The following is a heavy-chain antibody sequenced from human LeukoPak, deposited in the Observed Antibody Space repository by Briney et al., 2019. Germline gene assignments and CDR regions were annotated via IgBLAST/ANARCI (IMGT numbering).Heavy chain of an antibody. D-gene: IGHD4-17*01. J-gene: IGHJ3*02. CDR1: GGSISSYY. Sequence: PSETLSLTCTVCGGSISSYYWSWLRQPPGKGLEWIGYIYYSGNTNYNPSHKSRVTISVDTSKNQFSLKLRSVTAADTAVYYCARGYGDYATFDIWGQGTMVTVSS. V-gene: IGHV4-59*01. CDR2: IYYSGNT. CDR3: ARGYGDYATFDI.